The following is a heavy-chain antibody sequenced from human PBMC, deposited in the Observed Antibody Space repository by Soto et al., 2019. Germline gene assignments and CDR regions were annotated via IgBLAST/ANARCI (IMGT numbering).Heavy chain of an antibody. CDR1: GFTFDDYA. J-gene: IGHJ4*02. Sequence: GGSLRLSCAASGFTFDDYAMHWVRQAPGKGLERVSGISWNSGSIGYADSVKGRFTISRDNAKNSLYLQMNSLRAEDTALYYCAKDIKSYSSGWYYWGQGTLVTVSS. D-gene: IGHD6-19*01. CDR2: ISWNSGSI. CDR3: AKDIKSYSSGWYY. V-gene: IGHV3-9*01.